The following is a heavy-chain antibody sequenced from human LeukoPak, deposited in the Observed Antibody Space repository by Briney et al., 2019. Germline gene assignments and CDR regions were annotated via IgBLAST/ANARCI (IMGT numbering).Heavy chain of an antibody. CDR1: GFTFDDYA. J-gene: IGHJ3*02. Sequence: PGGSLRLSCAASGFTFDDYAMHWVRQAPGKGLEWVSGISWNSGSIGYADSVKGRFTISRDNSKNTLYLQMSSLRAEDTAVFYCAREERYYDSSGAPAAFDIWGQGTMVTVSS. CDR2: ISWNSGSI. V-gene: IGHV3-9*01. D-gene: IGHD3-22*01. CDR3: AREERYYDSSGAPAAFDI.